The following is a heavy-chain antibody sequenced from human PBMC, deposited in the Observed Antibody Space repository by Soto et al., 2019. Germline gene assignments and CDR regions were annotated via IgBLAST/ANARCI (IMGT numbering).Heavy chain of an antibody. D-gene: IGHD6-6*01. V-gene: IGHV1-3*01. J-gene: IGHJ6*02. Sequence: ASVKVSCKASGYTFTSYAMHWVRQAPGQRLEWMGWINAGNGNTKYSQKFQGRVTITRDTSASTAYMELSSLRSEDTAVYYCARWDSNSNYYYYGMDVWGQGTTVTVSS. CDR2: INAGNGNT. CDR3: ARWDSNSNYYYYGMDV. CDR1: GYTFTSYA.